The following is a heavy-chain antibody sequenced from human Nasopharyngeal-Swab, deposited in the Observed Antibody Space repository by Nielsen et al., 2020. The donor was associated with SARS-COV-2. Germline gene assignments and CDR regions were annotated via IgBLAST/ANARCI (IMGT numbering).Heavy chain of an antibody. Sequence: GGSLRLSCAASGFTFSSYAMSWVRQAPGKGLEWVSAISGSGGSTYYADSVKGRFTISRDNSKNTLYLQMNSLRAEDTAVYYCAKALNYYDSSGYSLGHWGQGTLGTVSS. V-gene: IGHV3-23*01. CDR3: AKALNYYDSSGYSLGH. J-gene: IGHJ4*02. CDR2: ISGSGGST. CDR1: GFTFSSYA. D-gene: IGHD3-22*01.